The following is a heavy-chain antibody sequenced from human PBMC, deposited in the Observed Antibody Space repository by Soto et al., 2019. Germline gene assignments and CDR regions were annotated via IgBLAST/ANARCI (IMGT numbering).Heavy chain of an antibody. Sequence: GESLKISCKGSGYSFTSYWISWVRQMPGKGLEWMGRIDPSDSYANYSPSFQGHVTISADKSISTAYLQWSSLKASDAAMYYCGTRHTTVRRGGHYYYYGMDVWGQGTTVTVSS. CDR2: IDPSDSYA. CDR3: GTRHTTVRRGGHYYYYGMDV. V-gene: IGHV5-10-1*01. CDR1: GYSFTSYW. D-gene: IGHD3-10*01. J-gene: IGHJ6*02.